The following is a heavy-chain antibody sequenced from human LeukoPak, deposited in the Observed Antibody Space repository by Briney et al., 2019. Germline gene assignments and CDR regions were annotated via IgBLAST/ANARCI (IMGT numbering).Heavy chain of an antibody. CDR2: IYYSGST. CDR1: GGSIVSISSY. Sequence: SETLSLTCTVSGGSIVSISSYWGWIRQPPGKGLEWIGTIYYSGSTYYNPSLKSRVTISVDTSKNQFSLKLSSVTAADTAVYYCARVPRIAARPWWFDPWGQGTLVTVSS. J-gene: IGHJ5*02. D-gene: IGHD6-6*01. CDR3: ARVPRIAARPWWFDP. V-gene: IGHV4-39*07.